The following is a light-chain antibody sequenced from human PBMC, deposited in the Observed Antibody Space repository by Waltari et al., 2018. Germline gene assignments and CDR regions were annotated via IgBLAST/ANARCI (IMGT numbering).Light chain of an antibody. CDR3: QQYFTTPYS. V-gene: IGKV4-1*01. CDR2: GAS. CDR1: QSVFMNSNNRNY. Sequence: DIVLTQSPDSLAVSLGERATVNCKSSQSVFMNSNNRNYLAWYQQKPGQPPKLLIYGASTRECGVPGRCRGSGSGTDFTLTISSLQAEDVAVYYCQQYFTTPYSFGQGTKLEIK. J-gene: IGKJ2*03.